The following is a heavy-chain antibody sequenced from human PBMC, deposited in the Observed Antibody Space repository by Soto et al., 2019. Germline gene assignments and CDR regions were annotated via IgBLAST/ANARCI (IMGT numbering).Heavy chain of an antibody. J-gene: IGHJ6*02. CDR3: AREGDLGDSYGMDV. D-gene: IGHD1-26*01. CDR2: ISSSGSTI. Sequence: EVQLVESGGGLVQPGGSLRLSCAASGFTFSSYEMNWVRQAPGKGLEWVSYISSSGSTIYYADSVKGRFTISRDNAKNSLYLQMISLRAEDTAVYYCAREGDLGDSYGMDVWGQGTTVTVSS. CDR1: GFTFSSYE. V-gene: IGHV3-48*03.